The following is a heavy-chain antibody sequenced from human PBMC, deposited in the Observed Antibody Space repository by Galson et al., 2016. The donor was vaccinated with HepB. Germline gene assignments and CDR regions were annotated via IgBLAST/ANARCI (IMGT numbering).Heavy chain of an antibody. CDR1: GFTFSSYS. CDR3: ARGAGIVVLVLEDCYLDL. D-gene: IGHD2-15*01. CDR2: IYNDGTT. J-gene: IGHJ2*01. Sequence: SLRLSCAASGFTFSSYSMNWVRQAPGKGLEWVSVIYNDGTTYYSDSVKGRFTISRDNSKNTVDLQMNSLRAEDTAVYYCARGAGIVVLVLEDCYLDLWGRGTLVTVSS. V-gene: IGHV3-66*01.